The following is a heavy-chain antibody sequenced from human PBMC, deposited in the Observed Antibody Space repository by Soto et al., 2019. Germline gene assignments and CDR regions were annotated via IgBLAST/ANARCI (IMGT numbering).Heavy chain of an antibody. V-gene: IGHV1-2*04. CDR1: GYTFGGFY. Sequence: RASVKVSCKASGYTFGGFYIHWMRQAPGQGLEWVGSINSNSGATTYAQKFQDSVAMTRDTSVSTAYMDLNRLTSDDTAIYYCAIIMTHSDSFDIWGQGTMVTVSS. CDR2: INSNSGAT. CDR3: AIIMTHSDSFDI. J-gene: IGHJ3*02. D-gene: IGHD3-16*01.